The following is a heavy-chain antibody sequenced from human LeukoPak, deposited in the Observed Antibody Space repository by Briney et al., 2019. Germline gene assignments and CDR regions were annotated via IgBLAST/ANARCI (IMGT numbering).Heavy chain of an antibody. V-gene: IGHV3-74*01. D-gene: IGHD2-2*01. Sequence: GGSLRLSCAASGFTFSNYWMHWVRQAPGKGLVWVPRISSDGTSTSSADSVKGRFTISRDNAKNTLYLQMNSLGAEDTAVYYCARARYCYSTNCYYFDYWGQGTLVTVSS. CDR1: GFTFSNYW. CDR2: ISSDGTST. J-gene: IGHJ4*02. CDR3: ARARYCYSTNCYYFDY.